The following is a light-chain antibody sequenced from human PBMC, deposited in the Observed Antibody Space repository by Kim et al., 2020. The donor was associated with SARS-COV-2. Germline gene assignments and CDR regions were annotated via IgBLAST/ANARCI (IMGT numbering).Light chain of an antibody. CDR3: QQYGSSLFT. CDR2: GAS. CDR1: QSVRNNY. Sequence: EIVLTQSPGTLSLSPGERATLSCKASQSVRNNYLAWYQQKFGQAPRLLIYGASSRATGIPERFSGSGSGTDFTLTISRLEPEDFAVYYCQQYGSSLFTFGPGTKVDIK. V-gene: IGKV3-20*01. J-gene: IGKJ3*01.